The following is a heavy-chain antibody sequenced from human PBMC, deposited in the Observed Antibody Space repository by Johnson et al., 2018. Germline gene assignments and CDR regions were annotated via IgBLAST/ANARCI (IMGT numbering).Heavy chain of an antibody. D-gene: IGHD2-2*02. CDR2: IWYDGSNK. J-gene: IGHJ6*02. Sequence: QVQLVESGGGLVQPGRSLRLSCAASGFTFSSYGMHWVRQAPGKGLEWVAVIWYDGSNKYYADSVKGRFTISRDNSKNTLYLQRNSLRAEDTAVYYCARGDAGGSSTSYYMVWGSCEYYDYGMDVWGQGTTVTFSS. CDR1: GFTFSSYG. CDR3: ARGDAGGSSTSYYMVWGSCEYYDYGMDV. V-gene: IGHV3-33*01.